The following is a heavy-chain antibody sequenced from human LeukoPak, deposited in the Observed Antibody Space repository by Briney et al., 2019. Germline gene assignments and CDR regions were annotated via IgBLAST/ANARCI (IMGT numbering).Heavy chain of an antibody. CDR2: ISYDGSNE. J-gene: IGHJ4*02. D-gene: IGHD6-13*01. V-gene: IGHV3-30-3*01. CDR3: ARDRAAADLDY. Sequence: GGSLRLSCAASGFTFSGYAMHWVRQAPGKGLEWVAVISYDGSNEYYADSVKGRFTISRDNSKNTLYLQMNSLRAEDTAVYYCARDRAAADLDYWGQGTLVTVSS. CDR1: GFTFSGYA.